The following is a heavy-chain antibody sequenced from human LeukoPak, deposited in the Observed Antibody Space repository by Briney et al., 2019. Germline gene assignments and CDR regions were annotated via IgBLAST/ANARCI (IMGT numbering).Heavy chain of an antibody. V-gene: IGHV5-51*01. D-gene: IGHD6-19*01. CDR3: ARSPAVAEYYFDY. J-gene: IGHJ4*02. CDR1: GYRFTSYW. CDR2: IYPGDFDT. Sequence: GESLKISCRGSGYRFTSYWIGWVRQMPRKGLEWMGIIYPGDFDTRYSPSFQGQVTISVDKSITTAYLQWNSLKASDTAMYYCARSPAVAEYYFDYWGQGTLVTVSS.